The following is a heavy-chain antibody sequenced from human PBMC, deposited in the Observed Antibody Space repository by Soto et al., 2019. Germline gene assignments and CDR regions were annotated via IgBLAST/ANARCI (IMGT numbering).Heavy chain of an antibody. Sequence: TGGSLRLSCAASGFTFSSYAMHWVRQAPGKGLEWVAVISYDGSNKYYADSVKGRFTISRDNSKNTLYLQINSLRAEDTAVYYCARDRGPSYYDSSGYYGLDYWGQGTLVTVSS. CDR2: ISYDGSNK. V-gene: IGHV3-30-3*01. CDR1: GFTFSSYA. J-gene: IGHJ4*02. D-gene: IGHD3-22*01. CDR3: ARDRGPSYYDSSGYYGLDY.